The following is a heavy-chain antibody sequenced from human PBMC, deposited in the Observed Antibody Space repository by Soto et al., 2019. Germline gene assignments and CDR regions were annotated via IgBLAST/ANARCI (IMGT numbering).Heavy chain of an antibody. V-gene: IGHV4-30-2*01. CDR2: IYHTGST. D-gene: IGHD3-22*01. J-gene: IGHJ4*02. CDR1: GGSISSGGFS. CDR3: ARATFVRKGYYDASDYYFFDY. Sequence: PSETLSLTCAVSGGSISSGGFSWSWIGQPPGKGLECIGYIYHTGSTYYNPSLKSRVTISVGRSKNQFSLRLSSVTAADTAIYYCARATFVRKGYYDASDYYFFDYWGQGTLVTVSS.